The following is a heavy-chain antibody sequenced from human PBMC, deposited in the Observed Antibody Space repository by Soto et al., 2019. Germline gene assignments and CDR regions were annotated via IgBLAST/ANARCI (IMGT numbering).Heavy chain of an antibody. J-gene: IGHJ5*02. CDR1: GGTFSSYA. V-gene: IGHV1-69*12. D-gene: IGHD2-15*01. CDR3: ARDPSRCSGGSCYQMTQNWFDP. Sequence: QVQLVQSGAEVKKPGSSVKVSCKASGGTFSSYAISWVRQAPGQGLEWMGGIIPIFGTANYAQKFQGRVTITADETTSTAYMELSSLRSEDTAVYYCARDPSRCSGGSCYQMTQNWFDPWGQGTLVTVSS. CDR2: IIPIFGTA.